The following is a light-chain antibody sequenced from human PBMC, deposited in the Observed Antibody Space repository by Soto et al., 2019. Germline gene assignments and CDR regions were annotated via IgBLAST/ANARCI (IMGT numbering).Light chain of an antibody. Sequence: EIVMTQSPATLSVSPGEGATLSCRASQSVSHNLAWYQQKPGQAPRLLIYGASTRATGIPTRFSGSGSGTEFTLTISSLQSEDFAVYYCQQRSNWPLTFGPGTKVDIK. J-gene: IGKJ3*01. V-gene: IGKV3-15*01. CDR3: QQRSNWPLT. CDR1: QSVSHN. CDR2: GAS.